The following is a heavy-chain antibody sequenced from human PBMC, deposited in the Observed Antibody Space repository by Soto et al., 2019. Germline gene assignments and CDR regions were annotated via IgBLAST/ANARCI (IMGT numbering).Heavy chain of an antibody. CDR3: AKESYNRRTDFDT. CDR1: GYTFSRCA. J-gene: IGHJ4*02. V-gene: IGHV3-23*01. CDR2: IDESGGTT. D-gene: IGHD1-1*01. Sequence: EVQMLESGGGLVQPGGSLRLSCVASGYTFSRCAMSWVRQAPGKGLEWVSAIDESGGTTFYADSVQGRFTISRDNAKNTLYLQMTSLSAEDTALYYCAKESYNRRTDFDTWGQGTLVTVSS.